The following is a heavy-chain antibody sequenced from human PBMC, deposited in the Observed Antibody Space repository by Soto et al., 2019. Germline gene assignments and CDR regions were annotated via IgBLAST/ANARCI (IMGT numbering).Heavy chain of an antibody. J-gene: IGHJ6*02. CDR1: GYTFTTYY. CDR3: AAHPGYGVHTGVYYYYGMDV. Sequence: QVQLMQSGAEVKKPGASVKVSCKASGYTFTTYYMHWVRQAPGQGLEWMGIINPSGGGTNYAQKFQDRVTMTRDTSTSTVYMQLSSLRSEDTAVYYCAAHPGYGVHTGVYYYYGMDVWGQGTTVTVSS. V-gene: IGHV1-46*01. CDR2: INPSGGGT. D-gene: IGHD4-17*01.